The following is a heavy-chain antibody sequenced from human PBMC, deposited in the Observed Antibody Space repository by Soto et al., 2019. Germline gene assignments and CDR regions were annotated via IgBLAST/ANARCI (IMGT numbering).Heavy chain of an antibody. CDR3: ARGIAYYYDSSVPVTPNWFDP. Sequence: QLQLQESGSGLVKPSQTLSLTCAVSGGSISSGGYSWSWIRQPPGKGLEWIGYIYHSGSTYYNPSLXXXVTISVDRAKXXFXLXXSSVTAADTAVYYCARGIAYYYDSSVPVTPNWFDPWGQGTLVTVSS. CDR1: GGSISSGGYS. D-gene: IGHD3-22*01. V-gene: IGHV4-30-2*01. J-gene: IGHJ5*02. CDR2: IYHSGST.